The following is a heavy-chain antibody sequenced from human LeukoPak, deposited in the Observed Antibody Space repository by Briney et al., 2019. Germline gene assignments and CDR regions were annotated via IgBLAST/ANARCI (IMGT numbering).Heavy chain of an antibody. CDR3: ARERTSGWDAFDF. CDR2: INSVGSST. V-gene: IGHV3-74*01. D-gene: IGHD6-19*01. J-gene: IGHJ4*02. Sequence: PGGSLRLPCAAPGFTFSSFWMPWVRQAPGKGLVWVSRINSVGSSTSYADSVKGRFTISRDNAKNTLYLQMNSLRAEDTAVYYCARERTSGWDAFDFWGQGTLVTVSS. CDR1: GFTFSSFW.